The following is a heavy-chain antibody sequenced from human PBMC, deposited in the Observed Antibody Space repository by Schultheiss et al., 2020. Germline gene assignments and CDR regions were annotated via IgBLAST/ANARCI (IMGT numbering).Heavy chain of an antibody. CDR3: AKVPNSPLYYYDSSGYNFQG. V-gene: IGHV4-39*01. CDR1: GGSISSGGYY. CDR2: VYYRGTT. Sequence: SQTLSLTCTVSGGSISSGGYYWSWIRQPPGKGLEWIGSVYYRGTTYYNPSLKSRVTISADTSKNQFSLKLSSVSAADTAVYYCAKVPNSPLYYYDSSGYNFQGWGQGTLVNVSS. D-gene: IGHD3-22*01. J-gene: IGHJ1*01.